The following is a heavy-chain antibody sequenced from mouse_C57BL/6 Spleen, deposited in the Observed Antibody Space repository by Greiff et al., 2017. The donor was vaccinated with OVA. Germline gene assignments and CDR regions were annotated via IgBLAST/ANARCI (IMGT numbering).Heavy chain of an antibody. CDR2: IDPSDSAT. J-gene: IGHJ1*03. CDR1: GYTFTSYW. V-gene: IGHV1-52*01. Sequence: VQLQQPGAELLRPGSSVKLSCKASGYTFTSYWMHWVTQRPLQGLDWIGNIDPSDSATHYHQKFTHQATLTVDQSSSTAYMQLRSLSSEDSAVYYGARFITTVVAKDFDVWGTGTTVTVSS. CDR3: ARFITTVVAKDFDV. D-gene: IGHD1-1*01.